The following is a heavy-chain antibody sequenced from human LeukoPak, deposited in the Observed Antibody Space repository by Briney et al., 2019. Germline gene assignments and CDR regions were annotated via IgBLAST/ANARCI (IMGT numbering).Heavy chain of an antibody. Sequence: PGGSLRLSCAASGFTFSSYEMNWVRQAPGKGLEWVSYISSSGSTIYYADSVKGRFTISRDNAKNSLYLQMNSLRAEDTAVYYCARLPFTDYGDYDYYYYYMDVWGKGTTVTISS. CDR2: ISSSGSTI. CDR1: GFTFSSYE. CDR3: ARLPFTDYGDYDYYYYYMDV. V-gene: IGHV3-48*03. D-gene: IGHD4-17*01. J-gene: IGHJ6*03.